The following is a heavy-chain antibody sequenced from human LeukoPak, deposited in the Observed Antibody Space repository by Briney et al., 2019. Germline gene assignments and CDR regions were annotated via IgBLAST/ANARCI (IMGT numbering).Heavy chain of an antibody. Sequence: SVKVSCKASGGTFSSYAISWVRQAPGQGLEWMGGIIPIFGTANYAQKFQGRVTITTDESTSTAYMELSSLRSEDTAVYYCARGRTGYSSGWYVVYFDYWGQGTLVTVSS. D-gene: IGHD6-19*01. CDR3: ARGRTGYSSGWYVVYFDY. V-gene: IGHV1-69*05. J-gene: IGHJ4*02. CDR2: IIPIFGTA. CDR1: GGTFSSYA.